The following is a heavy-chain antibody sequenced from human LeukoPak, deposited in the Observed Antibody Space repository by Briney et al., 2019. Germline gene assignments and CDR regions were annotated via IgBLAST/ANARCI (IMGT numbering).Heavy chain of an antibody. V-gene: IGHV3-23*01. CDR2: ISGNGGIT. J-gene: IGHJ4*02. Sequence: GGSLRLSCAASGFTFRLYAMNWVRQAPGKGLEWVSAISGNGGITYYADSVKGQFTISRDNSKNTLYLQMNTLRADDTAVYYCAKKSPYGGADYWGQGTLVTVSS. D-gene: IGHD4-23*01. CDR3: AKKSPYGGADY. CDR1: GFTFRLYA.